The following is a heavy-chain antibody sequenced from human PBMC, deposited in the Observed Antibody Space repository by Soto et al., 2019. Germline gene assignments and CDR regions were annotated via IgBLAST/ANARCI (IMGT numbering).Heavy chain of an antibody. CDR2: IYYSGST. V-gene: IGHV4-31*03. D-gene: IGHD5-18*01. J-gene: IGHJ5*02. Sequence: PSETLSLTCTVSGGSISSGGYYWSWIRRHPGKGLEWIGYIYYSGSTYYNPSLKSRVTISVDTSKNQFSLKLSSVAAADTAVYYCARVLRGYRNAIALNWFDPWGQGTLVTVSS. CDR3: ARVLRGYRNAIALNWFDP. CDR1: GGSISSGGYY.